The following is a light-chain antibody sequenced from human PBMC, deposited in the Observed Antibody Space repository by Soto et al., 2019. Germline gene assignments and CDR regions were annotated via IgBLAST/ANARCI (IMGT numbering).Light chain of an antibody. CDR2: KAS. V-gene: IGKV1-5*03. J-gene: IGKJ3*01. CDR3: QQYNSYV. Sequence: DVQMTQTPSSLSASVWDRVILTCRASQSIGNWLAWYQQKPGKAPKLLIYKASSLENGVPTRFSGSGSGTDFTLTISSLQPEDFATYYCQQYNSYVFGPGTKVDI. CDR1: QSIGNW.